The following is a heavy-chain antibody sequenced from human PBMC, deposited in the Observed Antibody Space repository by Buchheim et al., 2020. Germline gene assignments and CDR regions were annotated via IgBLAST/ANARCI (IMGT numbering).Heavy chain of an antibody. J-gene: IGHJ4*03. Sequence: EVQLLESGGGLVQPGGSLRLSCAASGFIFSSYLMTWVRQAPGKGLECVATITGSGDSTYYADSVKGRFTISRDNSKNTQYLQMNRLRAEGTDVYYCARRFDQRCFDSWGQGTL. CDR1: GFIFSSYL. V-gene: IGHV3-23*01. CDR2: ITGSGDST. D-gene: IGHD2-2*01. CDR3: ARRFDQRCFDS.